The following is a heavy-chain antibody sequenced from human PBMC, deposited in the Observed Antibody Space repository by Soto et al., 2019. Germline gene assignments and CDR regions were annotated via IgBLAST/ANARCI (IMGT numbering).Heavy chain of an antibody. CDR3: AIAGCLGALDSDY. CDR1: GGSISSGCYS. Sequence: LQLQESGSGLVKPSQTLSLTFAVSGGSISSGCYSWSWIRQPPGKGLEWIGYIYHSGSTYYNPSLKSRVSRSVDRSKNQFSRKLSSVTAADTAVDYWAIAGCLGALDSDYCGKCTLVTVSS. CDR2: IYHSGST. D-gene: IGHD1-26*01. V-gene: IGHV4-30-2*01. J-gene: IGHJ4*02.